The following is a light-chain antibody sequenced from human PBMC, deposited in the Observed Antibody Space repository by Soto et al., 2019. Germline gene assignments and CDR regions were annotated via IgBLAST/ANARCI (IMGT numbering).Light chain of an antibody. CDR1: SSNIGSST. CDR3: ASWDVRLDGVV. Sequence: QSVLTQSPSASGTPGQTVTISCSGSSSNIGSSTVNWYQHVPGTAPKLLIYRDNERLSGFPDRISASKSGTSASLVISGLQSEDEADYYCASWDVRLDGVVFGGGTKLTVL. V-gene: IGLV1-44*01. CDR2: RDN. J-gene: IGLJ2*01.